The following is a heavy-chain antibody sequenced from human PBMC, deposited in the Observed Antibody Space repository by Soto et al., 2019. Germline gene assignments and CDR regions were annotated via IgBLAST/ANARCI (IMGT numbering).Heavy chain of an antibody. D-gene: IGHD3-16*01. V-gene: IGHV3-7*03. Sequence: GGSLRLSCAASGFTFSSYWMSWVRQAPGKGLEWVANIKQDGSEKYYVDSVKGRFTISRDNSKNTLYLQMNSLRAEDTAVYYCATLGGGRYYYYGMDVWGQGTTVTVSS. CDR2: IKQDGSEK. J-gene: IGHJ6*02. CDR1: GFTFSSYW. CDR3: ATLGGGRYYYYGMDV.